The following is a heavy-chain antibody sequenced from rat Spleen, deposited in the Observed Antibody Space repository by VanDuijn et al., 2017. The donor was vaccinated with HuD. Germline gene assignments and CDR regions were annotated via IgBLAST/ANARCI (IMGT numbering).Heavy chain of an antibody. CDR3: TRAGYLRDWYFDF. V-gene: IGHV5-29*01. Sequence: EVQLVGSDGGLVQPGGSLKLSCAASGFTFSDFYMAWVRQAPAKGLEWVATISYDGSGTYYRDSVKGRFTISRNNGKTTLYLQMDSLRSEDTATYHCTRAGYLRDWYFDFWGPGTMVTVSS. CDR2: ISYDGSGT. J-gene: IGHJ1*01. CDR1: GFTFSDFY. D-gene: IGHD2-2*01.